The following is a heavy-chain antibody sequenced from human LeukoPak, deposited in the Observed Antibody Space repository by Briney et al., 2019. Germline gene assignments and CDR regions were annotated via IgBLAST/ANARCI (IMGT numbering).Heavy chain of an antibody. Sequence: SVKVSCKASGFTFTSSAMQWVRQARGQRLEWIGWIVVGSGNTNYAQKFQERVTITRDMSTSTAYMELSSLRSEDTAVYYCAADYCSSTSCYIYGMGVWGQGTTVTVSS. J-gene: IGHJ6*02. D-gene: IGHD2-2*02. CDR3: AADYCSSTSCYIYGMGV. CDR1: GFTFTSSA. CDR2: IVVGSGNT. V-gene: IGHV1-58*02.